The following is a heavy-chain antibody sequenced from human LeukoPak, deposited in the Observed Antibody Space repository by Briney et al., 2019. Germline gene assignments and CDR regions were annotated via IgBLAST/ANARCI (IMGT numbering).Heavy chain of an antibody. Sequence: ASVKVSCKASGYTFTAYYMHWVRQAPGQGLEWMGWINPNSGGTNSSQKFQDRVTLTRDTSISTAYMELGSLRSDDTAIYYSARAYGSGSSYHPDYWGQGTLVTVSS. V-gene: IGHV1-2*02. CDR1: GYTFTAYY. CDR2: INPNSGGT. J-gene: IGHJ4*02. CDR3: ARAYGSGSSYHPDY. D-gene: IGHD3-10*01.